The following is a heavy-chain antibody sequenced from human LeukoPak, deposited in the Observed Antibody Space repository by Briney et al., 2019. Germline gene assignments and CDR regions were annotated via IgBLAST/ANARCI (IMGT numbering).Heavy chain of an antibody. CDR1: GFTFSNYN. J-gene: IGHJ5*02. CDR2: IIDRCSYI. CDR3: ARIPNSANFPNWFDP. V-gene: IGHV3-21*01. D-gene: IGHD4/OR15-4a*01. Sequence: GGSLRLPCAASGFTFSNYNMDWVRQAPGKGLEGVSSIIDRCSYIYYADSVKGRFTITRDNAKNSLFLQMNIMRAEVTAVYYCARIPNSANFPNWFDPWGQGTLVTVSS.